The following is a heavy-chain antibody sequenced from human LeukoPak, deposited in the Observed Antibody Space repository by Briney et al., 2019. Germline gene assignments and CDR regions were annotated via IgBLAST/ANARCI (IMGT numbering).Heavy chain of an antibody. Sequence: PSETLSLTCTVSGGPISSYYWSWIRQPAGKGLEWIGRIYTSGSTNYNPSLKSRVTMSVDTSKNQFSLKLSSVTAADTAVYYCARETDYYDSSGYPHWGQGTLVTVSS. CDR3: ARETDYYDSSGYPH. D-gene: IGHD3-22*01. CDR2: IYTSGST. CDR1: GGPISSYY. V-gene: IGHV4-4*07. J-gene: IGHJ4*02.